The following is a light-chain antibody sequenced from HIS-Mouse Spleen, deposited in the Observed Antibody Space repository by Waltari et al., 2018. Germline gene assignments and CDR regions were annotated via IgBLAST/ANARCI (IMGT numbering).Light chain of an antibody. V-gene: IGLV2-11*01. CDR2: DVS. Sequence: QSALTQPRSVSGSPGQSVTIPCTGTSSDVGVYNYVSWYQQHPGKAPKLMIYDVSKRPSGVPDRFSGSKSGNTASLTISGLQAEDEADYYCCSYAGSYTLFGGGTKLTVL. J-gene: IGLJ3*02. CDR3: CSYAGSYTL. CDR1: SSDVGVYNY.